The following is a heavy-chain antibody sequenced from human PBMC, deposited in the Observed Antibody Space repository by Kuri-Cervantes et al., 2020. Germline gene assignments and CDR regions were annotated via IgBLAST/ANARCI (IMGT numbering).Heavy chain of an antibody. V-gene: IGHV3-30*03. CDR2: ISYDGSNK. J-gene: IGHJ4*02. CDR1: GFSFNDYA. Sequence: GGSLRLSCAASGFSFNDYAMHWVRQAPGKGLEWVAVISYDGSNKYYADSVKGRFTISRDNSKNTLYLQMNSLRAEDTAVYYCATGNSGTAGFDYWGQGTLVTVSS. D-gene: IGHD3-10*01. CDR3: ATGNSGTAGFDY.